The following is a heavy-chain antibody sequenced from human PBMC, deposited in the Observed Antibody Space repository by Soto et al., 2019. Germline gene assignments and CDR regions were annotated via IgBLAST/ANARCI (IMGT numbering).Heavy chain of an antibody. J-gene: IGHJ5*02. CDR2: IYYSGST. CDR3: AREYCSSTSCLNWFDP. D-gene: IGHD2-2*01. Sequence: SETLSLTCTVSVGSISSYYWSWIRQPPGKGLEWIGYIYYSGSTNYNPSLKSRVTISVDTSKNQFSLKLSSVTAADTAVYYCAREYCSSTSCLNWFDPWGQGTLVTVSS. CDR1: VGSISSYY. V-gene: IGHV4-59*12.